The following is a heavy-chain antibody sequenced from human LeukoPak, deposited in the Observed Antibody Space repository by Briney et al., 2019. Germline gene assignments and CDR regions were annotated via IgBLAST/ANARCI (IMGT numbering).Heavy chain of an antibody. CDR1: GGSITSGTYY. J-gene: IGHJ5*02. V-gene: IGHV4-61*02. CDR3: ARVLRGRTPGAAGTTWWFDP. CDR2: FYTSENT. Sequence: SQTLSLTCTVSGGSITSGTYYWSWIRQPAGKGLEWIGRFYTSENTNYNPSLKSRVTLSLDASRNQFSLKLSSVTAADTAIYYCARVLRGRTPGAAGTTWWFDPWGQGTLVTVSS. D-gene: IGHD6-13*01.